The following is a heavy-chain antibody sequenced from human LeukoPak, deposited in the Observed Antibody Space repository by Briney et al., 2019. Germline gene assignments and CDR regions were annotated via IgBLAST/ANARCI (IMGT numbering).Heavy chain of an antibody. CDR3: SRITTYYYDNSRDY. CDR2: MNTTSGNT. D-gene: IGHD3-22*01. Sequence: SLWLSCTASGDTFTSDDINWVRDATGPRLEWMGWMNTTSGNTAYAQTFHGRVTMTKNTTISTAYMHLSSPLSQPPTGYSFSRITTYYYDNSRDYWGQGSLVTVSS. J-gene: IGHJ4*02. V-gene: IGHV1-8*01. CDR1: GDTFTSDD.